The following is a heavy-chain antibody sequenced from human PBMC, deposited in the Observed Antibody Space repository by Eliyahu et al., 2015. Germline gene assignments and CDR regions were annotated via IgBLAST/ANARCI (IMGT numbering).Heavy chain of an antibody. CDR1: GYTFTSYG. D-gene: IGHD6-6*01. Sequence: QVQLVQSGAEVKKPGASVKVSXKASGYTFTSYGISWVXQAPGQGLEWMGWISANSGNKEYAQKVQGRVTMTTDTSTSTAYMELRSLRSDDTAVYYCARDSSSGLENFDYWGQGTLVTVSS. J-gene: IGHJ4*02. CDR3: ARDSSSGLENFDY. CDR2: ISANSGNK. V-gene: IGHV1-18*01.